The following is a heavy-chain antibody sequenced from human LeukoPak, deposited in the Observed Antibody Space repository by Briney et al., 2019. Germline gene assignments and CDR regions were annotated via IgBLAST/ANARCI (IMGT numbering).Heavy chain of an antibody. V-gene: IGHV3-23*01. J-gene: IGHJ4*02. CDR3: AKSRSGDYGDFDY. CDR1: GFNFNDAW. Sequence: HSGGSLRLSCATSGFNFNDAWMNWVRQAPGKGLEWVSAISGSGGSTYYADSVKGRFTISRDNSKNTLYLQMNSLRAEDTAVYYCAKSRSGDYGDFDYWGQGTLVTVSS. CDR2: ISGSGGST. D-gene: IGHD4-17*01.